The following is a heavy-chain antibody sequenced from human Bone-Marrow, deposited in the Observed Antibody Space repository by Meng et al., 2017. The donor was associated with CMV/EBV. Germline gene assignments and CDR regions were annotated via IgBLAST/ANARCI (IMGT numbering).Heavy chain of an antibody. V-gene: IGHV1-2*02. CDR3: ARIEGGYAVVTD. J-gene: IGHJ4*02. D-gene: IGHD2-21*02. CDR2: ISPERGGT. CDR1: GYTFTSYY. Sequence: ASVKVSCKASGYTFTSYYMHWVRQAPGQGLEWMGWISPERGGTNYAQKFQGRVIMTSDTSITTAYMELTSLTTDDTAIYYCARIEGGYAVVTDCGQGTPVTVSS.